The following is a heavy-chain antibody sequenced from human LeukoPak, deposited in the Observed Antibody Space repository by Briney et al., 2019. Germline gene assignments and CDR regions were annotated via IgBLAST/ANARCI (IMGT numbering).Heavy chain of an antibody. D-gene: IGHD4-11*01. CDR2: IYTSGST. CDR3: ARETTGLARYFDY. J-gene: IGHJ4*02. Sequence: PSQTLSLIHTVSGNSFSSYYRSWIRQPAGKGLEWIGRIYTSGSTNYNPSLKSRVTMSVDTSKNQFSLNLSSVAAADTAFYCCARETTGLARYFDYWGQGTLVTVSS. V-gene: IGHV4-4*07. CDR1: GNSFSSYY.